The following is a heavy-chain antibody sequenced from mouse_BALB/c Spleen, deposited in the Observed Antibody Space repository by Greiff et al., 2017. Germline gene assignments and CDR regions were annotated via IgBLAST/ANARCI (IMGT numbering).Heavy chain of an antibody. Sequence: EVQLQQSGAELVKPGASVKLSCTASGFNIKDTYMHWVKQRPEQGLEWIGRIDPANGNTKYDPKFQGKATITSDTSSNTAYLQLSSLTSEDTAVYYCARGDYGYRDLDVWGAGTTVTVSS. V-gene: IGHV14-3*02. CDR2: IDPANGNT. D-gene: IGHD1-1*01. CDR1: GFNIKDTY. J-gene: IGHJ1*01. CDR3: ARGDYGYRDLDV.